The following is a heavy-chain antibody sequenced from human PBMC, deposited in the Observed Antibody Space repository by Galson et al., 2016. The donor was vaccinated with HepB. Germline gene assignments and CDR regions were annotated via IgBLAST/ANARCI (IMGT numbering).Heavy chain of an antibody. V-gene: IGHV4-31*02. J-gene: IGHJ4*01. CDR3: ARVFREWELRSLYYLDY. D-gene: IGHD1-26*01. Sequence: LRLSCAASGFTFSSYSMNWVRQHPGKGLEWIGYIYHSGSTYYSPSLKSRVTISVDTSKNHFSLKLGSVTAADTAVYYCARVFREWELRSLYYLDYMDHGSRLTVSS. CDR1: GFTFSSYS. CDR2: IYHSGST.